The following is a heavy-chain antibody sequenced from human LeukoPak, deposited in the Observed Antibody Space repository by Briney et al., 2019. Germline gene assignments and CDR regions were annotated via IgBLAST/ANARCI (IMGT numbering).Heavy chain of an antibody. V-gene: IGHV3-23*01. CDR2: VSGSGGST. CDR1: GFTFDRYV. D-gene: IGHD3-22*01. J-gene: IGHJ3*02. CDR3: ARVATMIVVALDAFDI. Sequence: GGSLRLSCAASGFTFDRYVMTWVRQAPGKGPEWVADVSGSGGSTFYADSVQGRFTISRDNSKNTLYLQMNSLRAEDTAVYYCARVATMIVVALDAFDIWGQGTMVTVSS.